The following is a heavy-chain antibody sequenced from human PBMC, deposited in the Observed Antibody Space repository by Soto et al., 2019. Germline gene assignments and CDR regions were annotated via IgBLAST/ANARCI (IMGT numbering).Heavy chain of an antibody. CDR3: ARDRERDAWYEDY. CDR1: GFSFSNYA. D-gene: IGHD6-13*01. CDR2: ISGRDDSI. Sequence: GGSLRLSCVASGFSFSNYAMSWVRQAPGKGLEWVSVISGRDDSIYYADSVKGRFTISRDNSKNTLYLQMNSLRAEDTAVYYCARDRERDAWYEDYWGQGTLVTVSS. V-gene: IGHV3-23*01. J-gene: IGHJ4*02.